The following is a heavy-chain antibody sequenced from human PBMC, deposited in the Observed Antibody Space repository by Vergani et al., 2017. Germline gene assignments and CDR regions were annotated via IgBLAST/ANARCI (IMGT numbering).Heavy chain of an antibody. J-gene: IGHJ4*02. CDR3: ARDRGFWSGYYQMFDY. CDR2: ISSSSSYI. CDR1: GFTFSSYS. V-gene: IGHV3-21*01. Sequence: EVQLVESGGGLVQPGGSLRLSCAASGFTFSSYSMNWVRQAPGKGLEWVSSISSSSSYIYYADSVKGRFTISRDNAKNSLYLQMNSLRAEDTAVYYCARDRGFWSGYYQMFDYWGQGTLVTVSS. D-gene: IGHD3-3*01.